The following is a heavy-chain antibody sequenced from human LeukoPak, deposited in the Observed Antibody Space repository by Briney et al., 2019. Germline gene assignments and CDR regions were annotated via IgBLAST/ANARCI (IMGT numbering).Heavy chain of an antibody. CDR3: ATYVWGRRLDY. CDR1: GGSISSYY. J-gene: IGHJ4*02. Sequence: AEPLSLTCTVSGGSISSYYWSWIRQPPGKGLEWIGYIYYSGSTNYNPSLKSRLTISVDQSKNQFSLKLSSVTAADTAVYYCATYVWGRRLDYRGQGTLVTVCS. D-gene: IGHD3-16*01. V-gene: IGHV4-59*03. CDR2: IYYSGST.